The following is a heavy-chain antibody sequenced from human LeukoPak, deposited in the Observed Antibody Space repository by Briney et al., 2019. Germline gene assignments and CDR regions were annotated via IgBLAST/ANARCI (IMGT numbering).Heavy chain of an antibody. D-gene: IGHD3-10*01. V-gene: IGHV3-21*04. CDR1: GFTFSSYS. CDR2: ISSSSSYI. Sequence: PGGSLRLSCAASGFTFSSYSMNWVRQAPGKGLEWVSSISSSSSYIYYADSVKGRFTISRDNAKNSLYLQMNSLRAEDTAVYYCARVDDYYGSGSYFWANWFDPWGQGTLVTVSS. CDR3: ARVDDYYGSGSYFWANWFDP. J-gene: IGHJ5*02.